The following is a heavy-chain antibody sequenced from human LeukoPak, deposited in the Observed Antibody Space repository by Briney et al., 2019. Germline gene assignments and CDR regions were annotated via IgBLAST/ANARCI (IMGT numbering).Heavy chain of an antibody. D-gene: IGHD6-13*01. CDR1: GYTFTGYY. CDR3: ARLYSSTEVIDS. V-gene: IGHV1-2*02. CDR2: INPNSGGT. J-gene: IGHJ4*02. Sequence: ASVTVSCKASGYTFTGYYMHWVRQAPGQGLEWMGWINPNSGGTNYAQKFQGRVTMTRDTSISTAYMELSRLRSDDTAVYYCARLYSSTEVIDSWGQGTLVTVSS.